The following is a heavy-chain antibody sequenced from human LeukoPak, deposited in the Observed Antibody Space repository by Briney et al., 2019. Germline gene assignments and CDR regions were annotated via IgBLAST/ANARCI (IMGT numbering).Heavy chain of an antibody. CDR2: ISSSSSYI. J-gene: IGHJ5*02. D-gene: IGHD6-19*01. CDR3: ASYYSSGWYSKKYNWFDP. Sequence: GGSLRLSCAASGFTFSSYSMNWVRQAPGKGLEWVSSISSSSSYIYYADSVKGRFTISRDNAKNSLYLQMNSLRAEDTAVYYCASYYSSGWYSKKYNWFDPWGQGTLVTASS. V-gene: IGHV3-21*01. CDR1: GFTFSSYS.